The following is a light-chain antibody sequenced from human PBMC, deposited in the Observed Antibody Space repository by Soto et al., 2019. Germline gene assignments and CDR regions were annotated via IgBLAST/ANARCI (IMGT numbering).Light chain of an antibody. CDR3: SSYAGTNNRYV. V-gene: IGLV2-8*01. J-gene: IGLJ1*01. Sequence: QSALTQPPSASGSPGQSVTISCTGTGSDIGGYNFVSWYQQRPGKVPKLIIYEVNKRPSGVPDRFSGSKSGNTASLTVSVLQADDEADYYCSSYAGTNNRYVFGTGTKVTVL. CDR1: GSDIGGYNF. CDR2: EVN.